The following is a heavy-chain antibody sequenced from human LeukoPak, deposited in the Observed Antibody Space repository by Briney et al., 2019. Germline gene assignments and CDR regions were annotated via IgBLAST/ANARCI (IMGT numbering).Heavy chain of an antibody. J-gene: IGHJ4*02. CDR1: GFSFPYG. Sequence: GGSLRLSCEASGFSFPYGMSWVRQAPGKGLEWVSGITNSGENTYYADSVKGRFTISRDNSKNTLFLEMNSLRVEDTAVYYCAKCPDIAAAGIWIDYWGQGTLVTVSS. D-gene: IGHD6-13*01. CDR2: ITNSGENT. V-gene: IGHV3-23*01. CDR3: AKCPDIAAAGIWIDY.